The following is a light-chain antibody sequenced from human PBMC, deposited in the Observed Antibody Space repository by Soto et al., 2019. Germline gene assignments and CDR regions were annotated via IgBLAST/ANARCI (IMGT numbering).Light chain of an antibody. Sequence: DIQMTQSPSSLSASVGDRVTISCRASQGISTYLNWYQQKPGRAPKLLIYGASTLQHGVPSRFSASGSGTEFTLTISSLQSEDFATYYCQQSSASKTFGQGTRWIS. CDR3: QQSSASKT. V-gene: IGKV1-39*01. CDR2: GAS. J-gene: IGKJ1*01. CDR1: QGISTY.